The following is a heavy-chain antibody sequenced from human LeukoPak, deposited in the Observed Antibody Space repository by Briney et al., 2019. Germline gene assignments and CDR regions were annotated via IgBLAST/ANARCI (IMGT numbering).Heavy chain of an antibody. J-gene: IGHJ4*02. CDR1: GFTFSTYS. D-gene: IGHD3-22*01. Sequence: GGSLRLSCAASGFTFSTYSMNWVRQAPGKGPGWVSYISSSSTTIYYADSVKGRFTMSRDNAGNSLYLQMNSLRAEDTAVYYCAALWGYDSSGYSPDWGQGTLVTVSS. CDR2: ISSSSTTI. CDR3: AALWGYDSSGYSPD. V-gene: IGHV3-48*04.